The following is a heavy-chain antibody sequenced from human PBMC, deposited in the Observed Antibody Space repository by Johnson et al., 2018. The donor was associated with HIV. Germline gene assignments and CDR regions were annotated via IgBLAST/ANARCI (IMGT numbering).Heavy chain of an antibody. D-gene: IGHD4-17*01. V-gene: IGHV3-15*01. J-gene: IGHJ3*02. CDR1: GFTFSNAW. CDR3: ARARMTTVTNDAFDI. Sequence: VQLVESGGGVVQPGGSLRLSCAASGFTFSNAWMTWVRQAPGKGLEWVGRIKTKTDGGTTDYAAPVKGRFTISRDDSKNTLYLQMNSLRAEDTAVYYCARARMTTVTNDAFDIWGQGTMVTVSS. CDR2: IKTKTDGGTT.